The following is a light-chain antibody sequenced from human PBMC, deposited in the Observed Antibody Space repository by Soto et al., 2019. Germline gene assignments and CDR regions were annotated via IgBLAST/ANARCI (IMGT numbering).Light chain of an antibody. CDR1: QNINRW. J-gene: IGKJ1*01. Sequence: DIQMTQSPSTLSASVGDRVTITCRASQNINRWLAWYEQRPGKAPKLLIYSASSLESGVPSRFSGSGSGTDFTLTISSLQPDDFATYSCQQYKDYSLRPFGQGTKVEIK. V-gene: IGKV1-5*01. CDR3: QQYKDYSLRP. CDR2: SAS.